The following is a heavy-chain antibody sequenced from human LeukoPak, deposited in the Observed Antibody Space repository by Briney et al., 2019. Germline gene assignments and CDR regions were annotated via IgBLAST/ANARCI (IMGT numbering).Heavy chain of an antibody. Sequence: PSETLSLTCAVYGGSFSGYYWSWIRQPPGKGLEWIGEINHSVSTNYNPSLKSRVTISVDTSKNQFSLKLSSVTAADTAVYYCARRYYYDSSGYFRPFDYWGQGTLVTVSS. CDR3: ARRYYYDSSGYFRPFDY. D-gene: IGHD3-22*01. CDR1: GGSFSGYY. V-gene: IGHV4-34*01. CDR2: INHSVST. J-gene: IGHJ4*02.